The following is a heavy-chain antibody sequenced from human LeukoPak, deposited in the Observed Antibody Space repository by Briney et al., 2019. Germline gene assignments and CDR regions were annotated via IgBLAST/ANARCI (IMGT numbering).Heavy chain of an antibody. CDR3: AREGYYGSGSYWRYYYYMDV. J-gene: IGHJ6*03. CDR2: IYHSGST. CDR1: GYSISSGYY. V-gene: IGHV4-38-2*02. Sequence: SETLSLTCTVSGYSISSGYYWGWIRQPPGKGLEWIGSIYHSGSTYYNPSLKSRVTISVDTSKNQFSLKLSSVTAADTAVYYCAREGYYGSGSYWRYYYYMDVWGKGTTVTVSS. D-gene: IGHD3-10*01.